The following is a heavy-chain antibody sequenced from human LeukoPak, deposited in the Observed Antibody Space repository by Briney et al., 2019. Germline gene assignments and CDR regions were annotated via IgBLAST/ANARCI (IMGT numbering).Heavy chain of an antibody. V-gene: IGHV4-30-4*08. J-gene: IGHJ4*02. CDR2: IYYSGST. CDR3: ARVVDYAAPGFDY. D-gene: IGHD2-2*01. Sequence: TSQTLSLTCTVSGGSISSGDYYWSWIRQPPGKGLEWIGYIYYSGSTYYHPSLKSRVTISVDTSKNQFSLKLSSVTAADTAVYYCARVVDYAAPGFDYWGQGTLVTVSP. CDR1: GGSISSGDYY.